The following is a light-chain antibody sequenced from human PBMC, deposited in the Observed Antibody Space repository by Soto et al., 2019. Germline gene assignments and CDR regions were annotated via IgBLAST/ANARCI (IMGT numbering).Light chain of an antibody. CDR2: GAS. V-gene: IGKV1-39*01. Sequence: DIQMTQSPSSLSASVGDRVSISCRASQSIGNSLNWYQQKPGKAPKFLIYGASSLQSGVPSRFSGSGSGTDFTLTISSLQPEDFATYYCQQVKSYPRTFGGGTKVEIK. CDR3: QQVKSYPRT. CDR1: QSIGNS. J-gene: IGKJ4*01.